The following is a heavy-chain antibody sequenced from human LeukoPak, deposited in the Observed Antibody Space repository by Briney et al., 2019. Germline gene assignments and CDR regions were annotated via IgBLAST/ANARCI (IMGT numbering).Heavy chain of an antibody. CDR3: AGRLVIGTKYYFDY. V-gene: IGHV3-11*01. CDR2: ISSSGSTI. D-gene: IGHD3-9*01. Sequence: GGSLRLSCAASGFTFSDYYMSWIRQAPGKGLEWVSYISSSGSTIYYADSVKGRFTISRDNAKNSLYLQVNSLRAEDTAVYYCAGRLVIGTKYYFDYWGQGTLVTVSS. J-gene: IGHJ4*02. CDR1: GFTFSDYY.